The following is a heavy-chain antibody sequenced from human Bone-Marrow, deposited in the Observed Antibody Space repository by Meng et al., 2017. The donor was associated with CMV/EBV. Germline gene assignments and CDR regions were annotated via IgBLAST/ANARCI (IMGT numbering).Heavy chain of an antibody. CDR2: ISYNSDNR. CDR1: GFTFNDYA. J-gene: IGHJ4*02. Sequence: GGSLRLSCAASGFTFNDYAMHWVRQAPGKGLEWVSGISYNSDNRAYADSVKGRFTISRDNAKNSLYLQMNSLRPEDTALYYCAKDFAIYYYDSSGYYYFQYWGQGTRVTVSS. CDR3: AKDFAIYYYDSSGYYYFQY. V-gene: IGHV3-9*01. D-gene: IGHD3-22*01.